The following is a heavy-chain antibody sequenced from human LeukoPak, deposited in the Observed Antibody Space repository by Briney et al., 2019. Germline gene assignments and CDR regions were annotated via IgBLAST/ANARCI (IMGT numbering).Heavy chain of an antibody. CDR3: ASGLLYSGYFDY. V-gene: IGHV3-23*01. Sequence: GGSLRLSCAASGFTFSSYAMSWVRQAPGKGLEWVSAISGSGGSTYYADSVKGRFTISRDNSKNTLYLQMNSLRAEDTAVYYCASGLLYSGYFDYWGQGTLVTVSS. CDR2: ISGSGGST. D-gene: IGHD2-2*02. J-gene: IGHJ4*02. CDR1: GFTFSSYA.